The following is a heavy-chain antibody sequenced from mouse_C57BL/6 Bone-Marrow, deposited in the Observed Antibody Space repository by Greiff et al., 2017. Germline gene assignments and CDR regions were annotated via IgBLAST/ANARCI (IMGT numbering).Heavy chain of an antibody. V-gene: IGHV14-4*01. CDR2: IDPENGDT. CDR1: GFNIKDDY. J-gene: IGHJ2*01. D-gene: IGHD1-1*01. CDR3: TRDYGSSPDY. Sequence: EVQLQQSGAELVRPGASVKLSCTASGFNIKDDYMHWVKQRPAQGLEWIGWIDPENGDTEYASKFQGKATITADTSSNTAYLQLSSLTSEDTAVYYCTRDYGSSPDYWGQGTTLTVSS.